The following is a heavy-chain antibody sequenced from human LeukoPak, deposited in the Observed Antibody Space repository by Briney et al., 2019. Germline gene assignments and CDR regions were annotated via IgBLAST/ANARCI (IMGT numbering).Heavy chain of an antibody. V-gene: IGHV4-39*01. CDR1: GGSISSSGYC. D-gene: IGHD3-9*01. CDR2: MYYSGST. Sequence: SETLSLTCTVSGGSISSSGYCSGWLREPPGKGLEGIGSMYYSGSTYYNPSLKSRVTISVDTSKNQFSLKLSSVTAADTAVYYCARLATYYDILTGYLRPYYFDYWGQGTLVTVSS. J-gene: IGHJ4*02. CDR3: ARLATYYDILTGYLRPYYFDY.